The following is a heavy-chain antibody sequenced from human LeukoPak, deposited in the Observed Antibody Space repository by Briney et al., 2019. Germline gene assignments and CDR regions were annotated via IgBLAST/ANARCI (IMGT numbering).Heavy chain of an antibody. CDR3: AREAQDSSGYPDDAFDI. J-gene: IGHJ3*02. V-gene: IGHV4-39*07. Sequence: PSETLSLTCTVSGGSISSYYWSWIRQPPGKGLEWIGSIYYSGSTYYNPSLKSRVTISVDTSKNQFSLKLSSVTAADTAVYYYAREAQDSSGYPDDAFDIWGQGTMVTVSS. CDR1: GGSISSYY. CDR2: IYYSGST. D-gene: IGHD3-22*01.